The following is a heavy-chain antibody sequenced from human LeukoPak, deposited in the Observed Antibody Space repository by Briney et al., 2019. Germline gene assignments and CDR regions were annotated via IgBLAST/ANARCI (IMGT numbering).Heavy chain of an antibody. CDR3: AKVKGLTVDY. D-gene: IGHD2-15*01. Sequence: GGSLRLSCAAYGFTFSSYAMSGVRQAPGKGLEWVSAIIGSGGRTSYADCVKGRFTISRDNSKNTLYLQMNSLRAEVTAVYYCAKVKGLTVDYWGQGTLVTVSS. CDR2: IIGSGGRT. CDR1: GFTFSSYA. V-gene: IGHV3-23*01. J-gene: IGHJ4*02.